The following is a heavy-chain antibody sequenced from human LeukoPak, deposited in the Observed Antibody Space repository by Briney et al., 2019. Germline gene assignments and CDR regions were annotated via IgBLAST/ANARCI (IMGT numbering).Heavy chain of an antibody. V-gene: IGHV4-38-2*02. CDR2: IYHSGST. CDR3: ARALGFTVTTFSY. D-gene: IGHD4-17*01. CDR1: GYSISSGYY. J-gene: IGHJ4*02. Sequence: PSETLSLTCTVSGYSISSGYYWGWIRQPPGKGLEWIGSIYHSGSTYYNASLKSRVTISVDTSKNQFSLKLSSVTAADTAVYNCARALGFTVTTFSYWGQGTLVTASS.